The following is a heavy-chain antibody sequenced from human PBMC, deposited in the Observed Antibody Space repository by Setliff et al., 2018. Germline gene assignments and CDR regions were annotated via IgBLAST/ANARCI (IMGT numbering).Heavy chain of an antibody. Sequence: PGGSLRLSCAAPGYTSSSYAMTWVRQAPGKGLEWVSIISASGDTTYYADSVKGRFTISRDNSKNTLYLQMNSLRAGDTAVYYCCSGSYLFVYWGQGSLVTVSS. CDR3: CSGSYLFVY. CDR2: ISASGDTT. CDR1: GYTSSSYA. J-gene: IGHJ4*02. D-gene: IGHD1-26*01. V-gene: IGHV3-23*01.